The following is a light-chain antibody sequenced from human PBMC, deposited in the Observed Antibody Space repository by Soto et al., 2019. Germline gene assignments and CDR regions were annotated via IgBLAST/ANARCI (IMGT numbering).Light chain of an antibody. J-gene: IGLJ2*01. CDR3: QSYDSSLSGSV. Sequence: QAVVTQPPSVSGAPGQRVTISCTGSSSNIGAPFDVHWYQQLPGTAPKLLIYGNSNRPSGVPDRFSASKSGTSASLAITGLQAEDEADYYCQSYDSSLSGSVFGGGTKVTVL. V-gene: IGLV1-40*01. CDR1: SSNIGAPFD. CDR2: GNS.